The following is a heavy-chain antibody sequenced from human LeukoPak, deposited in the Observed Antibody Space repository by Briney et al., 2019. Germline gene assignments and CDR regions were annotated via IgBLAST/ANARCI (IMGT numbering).Heavy chain of an antibody. J-gene: IGHJ4*02. CDR2: IYHSGST. D-gene: IGHD5-12*01. Sequence: SETLSLTCAVSGGSISSGGYSWSWIRQPPGKGLEWIGYIYHSGSTYYNPSLKSRVTISVDRSKNQFSLKLSSVTAADTAVYYCARGYSGYDYFDYWGQGTLVTASS. CDR1: GGSISSGGYS. CDR3: ARGYSGYDYFDY. V-gene: IGHV4-30-2*01.